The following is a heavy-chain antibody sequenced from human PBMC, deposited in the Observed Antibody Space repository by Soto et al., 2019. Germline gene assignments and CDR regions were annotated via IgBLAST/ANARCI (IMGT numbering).Heavy chain of an antibody. CDR1: GYSISSGYY. CDR3: ARVHISGHGVDY. J-gene: IGHJ4*02. V-gene: IGHV4-38-2*01. CDR2: ISHSGST. D-gene: IGHD5-12*01. Sequence: SETLSLTCAVSGYSISSGYYWAWIRQPPGQGLEWFGSISHSGSTYYNPSLKSRVSISVHTSKNQFSLDLTSVTAADTAIYYCARVHISGHGVDYWGQGTLVTVSS.